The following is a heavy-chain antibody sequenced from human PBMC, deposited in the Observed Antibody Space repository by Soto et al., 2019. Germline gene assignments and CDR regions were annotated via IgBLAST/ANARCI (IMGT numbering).Heavy chain of an antibody. J-gene: IGHJ4*02. V-gene: IGHV3-30*18. Sequence: GGSLRLSCAASGFTFSSYGMHWVRQAPGKGLEWVAVISYDGSNKYYGDSVKGRFTISRDNSKNTLYLQMNSLRAEDTAVYYCAKDPSYYDFWSGEGGYFDYWGQGTLVTVSS. CDR2: ISYDGSNK. CDR3: AKDPSYYDFWSGEGGYFDY. D-gene: IGHD3-3*01. CDR1: GFTFSSYG.